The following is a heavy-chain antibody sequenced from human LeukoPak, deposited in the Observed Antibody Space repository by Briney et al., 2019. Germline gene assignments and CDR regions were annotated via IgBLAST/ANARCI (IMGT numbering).Heavy chain of an antibody. J-gene: IGHJ4*02. D-gene: IGHD6-6*01. V-gene: IGHV5-51*01. CDR1: GYSFTSYW. Sequence: GESLKISCKGSGYSFTSYWIDWVRQMPGKGPEWMGIIYPGDSDTSYSPSFQGQVTISADKSISTAYLQWSSLKASDTAMYYCARIPYSSSPIDYWGQGTLVTVSS. CDR3: ARIPYSSSPIDY. CDR2: IYPGDSDT.